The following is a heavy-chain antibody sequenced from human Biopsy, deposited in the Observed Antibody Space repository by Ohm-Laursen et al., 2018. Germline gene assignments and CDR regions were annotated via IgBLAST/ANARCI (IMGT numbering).Heavy chain of an antibody. Sequence: SSVKVSCKAPTGTFTSYGIIWVRQAPGQGLEWMGRIIPILRTTAYAQTFLGRVTITADSPTSTVDMELTSLTSDDTAVYFCAREAIGYQLPCDDWGQGILVTVSS. CDR2: IIPILRTT. J-gene: IGHJ4*02. CDR3: AREAIGYQLPCDD. D-gene: IGHD2-2*01. CDR1: TGTFTSYG. V-gene: IGHV1-69*11.